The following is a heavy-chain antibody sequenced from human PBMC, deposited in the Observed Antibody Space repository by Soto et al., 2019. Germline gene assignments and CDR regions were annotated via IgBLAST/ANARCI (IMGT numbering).Heavy chain of an antibody. CDR1: GGSISSYY. D-gene: IGHD3-16*02. CDR3: ARGRLRLGELSFPIQFDY. Sequence: SETLSLTCTVSGGSISSYYWSWIRQPPGKGLEWIGYIYYSGSTKYNPSLKSRVSISVDTSKNQFSLKLSSVTAADTAVYYCARGRLRLGELSFPIQFDYWGQGTQVTVSS. CDR2: IYYSGST. V-gene: IGHV4-59*01. J-gene: IGHJ4*02.